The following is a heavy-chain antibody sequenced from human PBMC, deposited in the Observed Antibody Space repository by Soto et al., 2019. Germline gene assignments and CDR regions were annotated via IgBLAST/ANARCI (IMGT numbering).Heavy chain of an antibody. CDR2: NNDNT. CDR1: GYVFTKYP. D-gene: IGHD3-10*01. CDR3: ARVMVVPAGMHEGVGFDP. V-gene: IGHV1-18*01. Sequence: QVQMMQSGAEVKEPGASVKVSCKASGYVFTKYPIAWLRQAPGQGREWMGNNDNTNYGKNFQGRLTLTTDTSTSTSYMELRDLRSDDTAVYYCARVMVVPAGMHEGVGFDPWGQGTPGTVSS. J-gene: IGHJ5*02.